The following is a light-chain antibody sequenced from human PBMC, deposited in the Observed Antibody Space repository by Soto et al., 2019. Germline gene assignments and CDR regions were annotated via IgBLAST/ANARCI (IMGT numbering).Light chain of an antibody. CDR2: KDS. J-gene: IGLJ2*01. V-gene: IGLV3-25*03. Sequence: SYELTQPPSVSMSPGQTARITCSGDALPNQYAYWYQQKPGQAPVLVIFKDSERPSGIPERISGSSSGTTVTLTISGVQAEDEADYYCQSADSSGTYVVFGGGTKLTVL. CDR3: QSADSSGTYVV. CDR1: ALPNQY.